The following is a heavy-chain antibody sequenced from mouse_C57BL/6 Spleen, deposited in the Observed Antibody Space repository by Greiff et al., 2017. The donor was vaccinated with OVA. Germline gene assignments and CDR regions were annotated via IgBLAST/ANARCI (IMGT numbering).Heavy chain of an antibody. V-gene: IGHV1-69*01. D-gene: IGHD1-3*01. Sequence: VQLQQPGAELVMPGASVKLSCKASGYTFTSYWMPWVKQRPGQGLEWIGAIDPSDSYTNYNQKFKGKSTLTVAKCSSTAYMQLSSLASEDSAVYDSARKSPGYNYAWFAYWGQGTLVTVSA. J-gene: IGHJ3*01. CDR3: ARKSPGYNYAWFAY. CDR2: IDPSDSYT. CDR1: GYTFTSYW.